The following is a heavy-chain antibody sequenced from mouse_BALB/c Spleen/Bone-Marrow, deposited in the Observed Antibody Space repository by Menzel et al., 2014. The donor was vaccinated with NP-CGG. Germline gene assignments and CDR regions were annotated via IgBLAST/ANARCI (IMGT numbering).Heavy chain of an antibody. D-gene: IGHD1-1*01. J-gene: IGHJ1*01. CDR1: GYTFSSYY. CDR2: INPSNGGT. V-gene: IGHV1S81*02. Sequence: LQESGAELVKPGASVKLSCKASGYTFSSYYMYWVKQRPGQGLEWIGEINPSNGGTKFNEKFKSKATLTLDKSSSTAYMQLSSLTSEDSAVYYCTRSNYGYWYFDVWGAGTTVTVSS. CDR3: TRSNYGYWYFDV.